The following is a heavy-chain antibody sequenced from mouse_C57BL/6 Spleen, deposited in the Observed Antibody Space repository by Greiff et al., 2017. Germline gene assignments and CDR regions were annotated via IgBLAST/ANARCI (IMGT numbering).Heavy chain of an antibody. CDR1: GYSITSGYY. J-gene: IGHJ1*03. D-gene: IGHD2-4*01. CDR2: ISFDGSN. V-gene: IGHV3-6*01. Sequence: EVQLVESGPGLVKPSQSLSLTCSVTGYSITSGYYWNWIRQFPGNKLEWMGYISFDGSNNYNPSLKNRISITRDTSKNQFFLKLNSVTTEDTATYYCARAYDYDPYWYFDVWGTGTTVTVSS. CDR3: ARAYDYDPYWYFDV.